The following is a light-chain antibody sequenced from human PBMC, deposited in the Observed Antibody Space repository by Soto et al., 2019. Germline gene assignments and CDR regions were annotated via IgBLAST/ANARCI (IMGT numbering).Light chain of an antibody. CDR3: QQYYTTPVT. J-gene: IGKJ1*01. CDR2: WAS. V-gene: IGKV4-1*01. Sequence: DIVMTQSPDSLAVSLGERATINCKSSQSLLHFAWYQQKPGQPPKLLIYWASTRESGVPDRFSGSGSGTDFTLTISSLQAEDVAVYYGQQYYTTPVTFGQGTKVEIK. CDR1: QSLLH.